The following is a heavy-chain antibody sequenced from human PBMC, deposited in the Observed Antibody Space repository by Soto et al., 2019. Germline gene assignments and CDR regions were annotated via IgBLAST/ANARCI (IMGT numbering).Heavy chain of an antibody. Sequence: QVQLVQSGAEVKKPGASVKVSCKASGYTFTSYDINWMRQATGQGLEWMGWMNPNSGNTVYAQKFQGRVTMTRNTSISTAYVELSSLRWEDTAVYYCAREHGNYALDYWGQGTLVTVSS. V-gene: IGHV1-8*01. J-gene: IGHJ4*02. CDR2: MNPNSGNT. CDR1: GYTFTSYD. D-gene: IGHD4-17*01. CDR3: AREHGNYALDY.